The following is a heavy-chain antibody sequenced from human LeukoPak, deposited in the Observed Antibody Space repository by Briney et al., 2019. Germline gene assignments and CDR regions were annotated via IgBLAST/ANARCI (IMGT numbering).Heavy chain of an antibody. Sequence: SETLSLTCAVYGGSFSGYYWSWIRQPPGKGLEWIGEINHSGSTNYNPSLKSRVTISVDTSKNQFSLKLSSVTAADTAVYYCARGRSGYSYGFVEYWGQGTLVTVSS. V-gene: IGHV4-34*01. CDR3: ARGRSGYSYGFVEY. CDR2: INHSGST. D-gene: IGHD5-18*01. CDR1: GGSFSGYY. J-gene: IGHJ4*02.